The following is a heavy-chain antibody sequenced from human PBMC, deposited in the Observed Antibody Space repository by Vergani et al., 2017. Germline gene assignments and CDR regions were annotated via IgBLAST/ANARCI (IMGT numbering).Heavy chain of an antibody. V-gene: IGHV3-33*01. CDR1: GFTFSSYG. J-gene: IGHJ4*02. D-gene: IGHD4-23*01. CDR3: ARDQRVVTEYYFDY. Sequence: QVQLVESGGGVVQPGRSLRLSCAASGFTFSSYGMHWVRQAPGKGLEWVAVIWYDGSNKYYADSVKGRFTISRDNSKNTLYLQMNSLRAEDTAVYYCARDQRVVTEYYFDYWGQGTLVTVSS. CDR2: IWYDGSNK.